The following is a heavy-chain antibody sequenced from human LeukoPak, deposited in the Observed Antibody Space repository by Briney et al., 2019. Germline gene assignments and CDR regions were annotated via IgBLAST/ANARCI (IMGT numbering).Heavy chain of an antibody. J-gene: IGHJ3*01. CDR2: INPDGGNT. CDR3: ARIRDGYNDAYDL. CDR1: GYTFTNSY. D-gene: IGHD5-24*01. V-gene: IGHV1-46*01. Sequence: ASVKVSCKASGYTFTNSYIHWVRQAPGQVLEWMGLINPDGGNTNYTQNFQGRVTLTRDTSTSTVYMELSSLRSEDTAIYYCARIRDGYNDAYDLWGQGTVVTVPS.